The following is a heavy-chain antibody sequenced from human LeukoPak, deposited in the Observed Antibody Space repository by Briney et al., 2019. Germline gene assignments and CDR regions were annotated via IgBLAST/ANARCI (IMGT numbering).Heavy chain of an antibody. V-gene: IGHV1-3*01. CDR1: GYTFTSYA. CDR3: ARDEAGSSSWYTYFDY. D-gene: IGHD6-13*01. Sequence: RASVKVSCKASGYTFTSYAMHWVRQAPGQRLEWMGWINAGNGNTKYSQKFQGRVTITRDTSAGTAYMELSSLRSEDTAVYYCARDEAGSSSWYTYFDYWGQGTLVTVSS. CDR2: INAGNGNT. J-gene: IGHJ4*02.